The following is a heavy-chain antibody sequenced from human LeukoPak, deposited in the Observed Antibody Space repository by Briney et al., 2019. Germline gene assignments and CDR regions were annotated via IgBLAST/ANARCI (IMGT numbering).Heavy chain of an antibody. CDR2: ISYDGSNK. CDR3: ARFSRAFTGARDGDYFDY. Sequence: GGSLRLSCAASGFTFSSYAMHWVRQAPGKGLEWVAVISYDGSNKYYADSVKGRFTISRDNSKNTLYLQMNSLRAEDTAVYYCARFSRAFTGARDGDYFDYWGQGTLVTVSS. V-gene: IGHV3-30-3*01. J-gene: IGHJ4*02. CDR1: GFTFSSYA. D-gene: IGHD1-26*01.